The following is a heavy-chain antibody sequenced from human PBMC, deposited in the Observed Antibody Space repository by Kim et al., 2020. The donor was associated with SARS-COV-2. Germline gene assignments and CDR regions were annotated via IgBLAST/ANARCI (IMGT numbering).Heavy chain of an antibody. CDR1: GFTFSTYV. Sequence: GGSLRLSCAGSGFTFSTYVMNWVRQAPGKGLEWVSGISGGGEHTYYADSVKGRFVVSRDNSKNTVYLQMSSLRAEDTAIYYCARRWIYCNDGGSCYQPDHWGQGTLVTVSS. V-gene: IGHV3-23*01. CDR2: ISGGGEHT. CDR3: ARRWIYCNDGGSCYQPDH. D-gene: IGHD2-15*01. J-gene: IGHJ4*02.